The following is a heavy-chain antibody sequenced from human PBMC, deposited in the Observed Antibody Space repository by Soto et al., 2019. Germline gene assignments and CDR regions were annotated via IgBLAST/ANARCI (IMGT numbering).Heavy chain of an antibody. CDR1: GGSISSSCYY. CDR3: ARQRPSVETQAYFDA. CDR2: IYYSGST. Sequence: SETLSLTCTVSGGSISSSCYYWGRHRQGPGKGLEWIGSIYYSGSTYYKPSLKSRVTMSVDTSKNQFSLKLSSVSAADTAVYYCARQRPSVETQAYFDAWGQGSLVTVSS. V-gene: IGHV4-39*01. J-gene: IGHJ4*02. D-gene: IGHD5-18*01.